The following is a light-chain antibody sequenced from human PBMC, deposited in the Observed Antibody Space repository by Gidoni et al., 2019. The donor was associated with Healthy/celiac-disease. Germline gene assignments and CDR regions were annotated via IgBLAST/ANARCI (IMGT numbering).Light chain of an antibody. V-gene: IGKV3-20*01. CDR3: QQYSSSP. CDR2: GAS. J-gene: IGKJ5*01. Sequence: CTIRVSPGERATLSCRASQSVSSSYLAWYQQKPGQAPRLLIYGASSRATGIPDRFSGSGSGTDFTLTISRLEPEDFAVYYCQQYSSSPFGQGTQLEIK. CDR1: QSVSSSY.